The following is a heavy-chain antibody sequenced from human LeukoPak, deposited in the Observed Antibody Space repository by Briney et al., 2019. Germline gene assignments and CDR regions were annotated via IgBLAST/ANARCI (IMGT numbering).Heavy chain of an antibody. CDR3: ARGDCSSTNCYEA. D-gene: IGHD2-2*01. CDR1: GGTFSRYA. V-gene: IGHV1-69*04. Sequence: SVKVSCKASGGTFSRYAISWVRQAPGQGLEWMGRIIPILGIANYAQKFQGRVTITADKSTSTAYMELNSLRSEDTAVYYCARGDCSSTNCYEAWGQGTLVTVSS. J-gene: IGHJ5*02. CDR2: IIPILGIA.